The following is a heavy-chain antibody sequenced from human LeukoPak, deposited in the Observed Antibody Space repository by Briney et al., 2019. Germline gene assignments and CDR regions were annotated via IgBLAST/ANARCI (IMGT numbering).Heavy chain of an antibody. CDR2: IIPILGIA. CDR1: GGTFSSYA. V-gene: IGHV1-69*04. D-gene: IGHD6-19*01. Sequence: ASVKVSCKASGGTFSSYAISWVRQAPGQGLEWMGRIIPILGIANYAQKFQGRVTITADKSTSTAYMELSSLRSEDTAVYYCAKERSLEIAVAGTIFDHWGQGTLVTVSS. CDR3: AKERSLEIAVAGTIFDH. J-gene: IGHJ4*02.